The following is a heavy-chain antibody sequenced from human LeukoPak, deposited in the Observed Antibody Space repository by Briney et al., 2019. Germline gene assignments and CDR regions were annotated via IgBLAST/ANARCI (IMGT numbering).Heavy chain of an antibody. CDR2: INPKNGGT. D-gene: IGHD3-22*01. CDR1: GYTFTDYY. J-gene: IGHJ4*02. Sequence: ASVKVSCKASGYTFTDYYLHWVRLAPGQGLEWMGWINPKNGGTKYAQKFQGRVTMTRDTSISTVYMELSRLTSDDTAVYSCARDPAQTYYYDPWGQGTLVTVSS. V-gene: IGHV1-2*02. CDR3: ARDPAQTYYYDP.